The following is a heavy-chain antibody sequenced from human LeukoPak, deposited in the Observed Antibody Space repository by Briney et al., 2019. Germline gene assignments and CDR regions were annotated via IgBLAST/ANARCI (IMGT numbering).Heavy chain of an antibody. CDR2: MNPNSGNT. CDR1: GYTFTSYD. D-gene: IGHD3-9*01. CDR3: ARGLSSRYFDWLFPLQPTDY. V-gene: IGHV1-8*01. Sequence: ASVKVSCKASGYTFTSYDINWVRQATGQGLEWMGWMNPNSGNTGYAQTFQGRVTMTRNTSISTAYMELSSLRSEDTAVYYCARGLSSRYFDWLFPLQPTDYWGQRTLVTVSS. J-gene: IGHJ4*02.